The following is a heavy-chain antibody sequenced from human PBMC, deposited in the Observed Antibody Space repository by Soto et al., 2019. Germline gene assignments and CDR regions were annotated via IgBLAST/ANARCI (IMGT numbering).Heavy chain of an antibody. CDR3: AKELFGVVIYAMDV. CDR2: ISYDGSNK. CDR1: GFTFGTYG. D-gene: IGHD3-3*01. V-gene: IGHV3-30*18. Sequence: QVQLVESGGGVVQPGRPLRLSCAASGFTFGTYGMNWVRQTPGKGLGWVAVISYDGSNKYYADSVKGRFTISRDNSKNALYLQMNSLRPSDTAVYYCAKELFGVVIYAMDVWGQGTTVTVSS. J-gene: IGHJ6*02.